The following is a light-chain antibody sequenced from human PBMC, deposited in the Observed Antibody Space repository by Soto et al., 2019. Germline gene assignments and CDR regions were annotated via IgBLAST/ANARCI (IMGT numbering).Light chain of an antibody. Sequence: EIVLTQYPATLSLSPGERATLSCRASQRVSRYLAWYQQKPGQAPRLLIYDASNRATGIPARFSGSGSGTDFTLTISSREPEDFAVYYCQQRSNWPPTFGQGTKVEIK. V-gene: IGKV3-11*01. CDR1: QRVSRY. J-gene: IGKJ1*01. CDR3: QQRSNWPPT. CDR2: DAS.